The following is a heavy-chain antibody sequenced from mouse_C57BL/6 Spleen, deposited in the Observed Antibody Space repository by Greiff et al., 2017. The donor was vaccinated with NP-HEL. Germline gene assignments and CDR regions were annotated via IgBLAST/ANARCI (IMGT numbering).Heavy chain of an antibody. CDR3: ARGALPGD. D-gene: IGHD5-5*01. CDR1: GYAFSSSW. CDR2: IYPGDGDT. Sequence: QVQLQQSGPELVKPGASVKISCKASGYAFSSSWMNWVKQRPGKGLEWIGRIYPGDGDTNYNGKFKGKATLTADKSSSTAYMQLSSLTSEDSAVYFCARGALPGDWGQGTLVTVSA. J-gene: IGHJ3*01. V-gene: IGHV1-82*01.